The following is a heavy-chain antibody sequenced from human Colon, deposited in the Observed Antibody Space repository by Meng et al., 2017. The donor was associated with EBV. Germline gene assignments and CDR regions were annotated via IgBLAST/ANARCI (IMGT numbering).Heavy chain of an antibody. CDR1: GGSISSSNW. CDR3: ARVVTALWGYYFDY. Sequence: GPLQGSGPGLAKPSGTLSLTCAGSGGSISSSNWWSWVRQPSGKGLEWIGEIYHSGSTNYNPSLKSRVTISVDKSKNQFSLKLSSVTAADTAVYYCARVVTALWGYYFDYWGQGTLVTVSS. D-gene: IGHD2-21*02. CDR2: IYHSGST. J-gene: IGHJ4*02. V-gene: IGHV4-4*02.